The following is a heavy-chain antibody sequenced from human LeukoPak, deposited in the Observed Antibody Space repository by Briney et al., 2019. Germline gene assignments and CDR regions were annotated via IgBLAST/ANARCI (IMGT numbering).Heavy chain of an antibody. V-gene: IGHV3-23*01. D-gene: IGHD2-15*01. CDR1: GFTFNSYA. Sequence: GGSLRLSCAASGFTFNSYAMSWVRQAPGKGLEWVSAISGSGGSTYYADSVKGRFTISRDNSKNTLYLQMNSLRAEDTAVYYCAKGYCSGGSCYSPPGFDPWGQGTLVTVSS. CDR2: ISGSGGST. J-gene: IGHJ5*02. CDR3: AKGYCSGGSCYSPPGFDP.